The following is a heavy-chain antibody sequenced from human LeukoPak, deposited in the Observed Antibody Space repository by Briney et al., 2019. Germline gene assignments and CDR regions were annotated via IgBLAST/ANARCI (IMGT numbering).Heavy chain of an antibody. Sequence: GGSLRLSCAASGFPFNIYAINWVRQAPGQGLEWVALISNDGNSKYYADSVKGRFTISRDSSKNTVFLQMNSLRVEDTAVYYCAREGLGYCSTTTCFLFDYWGQGALVTVSS. J-gene: IGHJ4*02. CDR3: AREGLGYCSTTTCFLFDY. D-gene: IGHD2-2*01. CDR1: GFPFNIYA. V-gene: IGHV3-30*04. CDR2: ISNDGNSK.